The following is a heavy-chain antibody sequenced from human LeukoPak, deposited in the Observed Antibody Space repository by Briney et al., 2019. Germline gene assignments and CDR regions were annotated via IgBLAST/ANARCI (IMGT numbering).Heavy chain of an antibody. CDR3: ARMGGTTSLLYYGMDV. CDR1: GFSLSTSGMC. J-gene: IGHJ6*02. CDR2: IDWDDDK. Sequence: SGPTLVNPAQTLTLTCTFSGFSLSTSGMCVSWIRQPPGKALEWLARIDWDDDKYYSTSLKTRLTISKDTSKNQVVLTMTNMDPVDAATYYCARMGGTTSLLYYGMDVWGQGTTVTVSS. V-gene: IGHV2-70*11. D-gene: IGHD1-1*01.